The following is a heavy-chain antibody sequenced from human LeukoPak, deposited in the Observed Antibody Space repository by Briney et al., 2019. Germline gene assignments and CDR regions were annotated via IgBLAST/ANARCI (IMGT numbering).Heavy chain of an antibody. CDR1: GYTFTSYY. V-gene: IGHV1-46*01. J-gene: IGHJ3*02. Sequence: ASVKVSCKASGYTFTSYYMHWVRQAPGQGLEWMGIINPSGGSTSYAQKFQGRVTMTRDMSTSTVYMELSSLRSEDTAVYYCAITVAWSEAFDIWGQGTMVTVSS. CDR3: AITVAWSEAFDI. CDR2: INPSGGST. D-gene: IGHD4-23*01.